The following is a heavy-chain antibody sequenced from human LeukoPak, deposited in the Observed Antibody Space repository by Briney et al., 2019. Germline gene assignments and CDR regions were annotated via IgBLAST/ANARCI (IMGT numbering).Heavy chain of an antibody. CDR1: GGSIEPNF. D-gene: IGHD2-2*01. V-gene: IGHV4-59*01. CDR2: IYYNGYT. CDR3: VRDRCSSTSCYGGEVGSFDF. Sequence: SETLSLTCTVSGGSIEPNFWNWIRQSPGKGLEWIGNIYYNGYTHYSPSLRSRVTISVDTSKNKFSLKLTSVTAADTAVYFCVRDRCSSTSCYGGEVGSFDFWGQGTLVTVSS. J-gene: IGHJ4*02.